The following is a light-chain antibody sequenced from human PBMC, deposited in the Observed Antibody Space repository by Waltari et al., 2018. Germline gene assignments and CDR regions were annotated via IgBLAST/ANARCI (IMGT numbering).Light chain of an antibody. CDR1: SSDVGGYTY. Sequence: QSALTQPASVSGSPGQSITISCTGTSSDVGGYTYVSWYQQYPDKAPKPMIYDVSKRPSGVSNRFSGSKSGNTASLTISGLQAEDEADYYCCSYAGSSTHVLFGGGTKLTVL. CDR2: DVS. J-gene: IGLJ2*01. V-gene: IGLV2-23*02. CDR3: CSYAGSSTHVL.